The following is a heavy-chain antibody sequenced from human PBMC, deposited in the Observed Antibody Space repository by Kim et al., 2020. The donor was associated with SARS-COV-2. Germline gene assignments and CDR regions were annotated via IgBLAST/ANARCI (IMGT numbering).Heavy chain of an antibody. D-gene: IGHD3-3*01. CDR2: IKQDGSEK. Sequence: GGSLRLSCAVSGFTFSSYWMSWVRQAPGKGLEWVANIKQDGSEKYYADSVKGRFTISRDNAKNSLYLQMNSLRAEDTAVYYCAKDQSRITSCGVVMIYYYLDVWGKGTTVTVSS. V-gene: IGHV3-7*01. CDR1: GFTFSSYW. CDR3: AKDQSRITSCGVVMIYYYLDV. J-gene: IGHJ6*03.